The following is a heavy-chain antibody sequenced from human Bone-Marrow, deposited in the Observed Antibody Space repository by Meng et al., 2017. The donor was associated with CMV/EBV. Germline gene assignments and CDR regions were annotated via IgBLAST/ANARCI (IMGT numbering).Heavy chain of an antibody. V-gene: IGHV4-38-2*02. CDR2: IYHSGST. D-gene: IGHD3-3*01. CDR1: GYSISSGYY. J-gene: IGHJ5*02. Sequence: SETLSLTCTVSGYSISSGYYWGWIRQPPGKGLEWIGSIYHSGSTYYNPSLRSRVTISVDTSKNQFSLKRSSVTAADTAVYYCARGLYVLRFLEWLKDNWFDPWGQGTLVTVSS. CDR3: ARGLYVLRFLEWLKDNWFDP.